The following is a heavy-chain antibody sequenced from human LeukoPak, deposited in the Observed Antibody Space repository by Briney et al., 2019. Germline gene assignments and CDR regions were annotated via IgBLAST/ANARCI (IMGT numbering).Heavy chain of an antibody. CDR3: ARPRLRDYYFDY. V-gene: IGHV3-20*04. CDR1: GFTFDDYG. J-gene: IGHJ4*02. Sequence: GGSLRLSCAASGFTFDDYGMSWVRQAPGKGPEWVSGINWSGGSTGYADSVRGRFAISRDNAENSLYLQMNSLRAEDTALYYCARPRLRDYYFDYWGQGTLVTVSS. D-gene: IGHD4-17*01. CDR2: INWSGGST.